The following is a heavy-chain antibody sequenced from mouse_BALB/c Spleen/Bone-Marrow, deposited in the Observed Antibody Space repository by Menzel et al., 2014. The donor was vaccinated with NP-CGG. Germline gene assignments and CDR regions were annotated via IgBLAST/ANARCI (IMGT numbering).Heavy chain of an antibody. CDR2: IDPANGNT. D-gene: IGHD1-2*01. CDR3: AEITTAAYYVMDY. Sequence: VQLQQSGAELVKPGASVKLSCTASGFNIKDTYIHWVKQRPEQGLEWIGRIDPANGNTKYDPKFQGKATITADTSSNTAYLRLSSLTSEDTAVYYCAEITTAAYYVMDYWGQGTSVTVSS. V-gene: IGHV14-3*02. CDR1: GFNIKDTY. J-gene: IGHJ4*01.